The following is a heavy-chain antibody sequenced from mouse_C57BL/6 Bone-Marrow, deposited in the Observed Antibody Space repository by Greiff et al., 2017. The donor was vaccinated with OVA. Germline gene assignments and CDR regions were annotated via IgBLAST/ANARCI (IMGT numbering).Heavy chain of an antibody. Sequence: QVQLQQPGAELVKPGASVKLSCKASGYTFTSYWMQWVKQRPGQGLEWIGEIDPSDSYTNYNQKFKGKATLTVDTSSSTAYMQLSSLTSEDSAVYYCALTTVVEGFAYWGQGTLVTVSA. CDR2: IDPSDSYT. D-gene: IGHD1-1*01. V-gene: IGHV1-50*01. J-gene: IGHJ3*01. CDR3: ALTTVVEGFAY. CDR1: GYTFTSYW.